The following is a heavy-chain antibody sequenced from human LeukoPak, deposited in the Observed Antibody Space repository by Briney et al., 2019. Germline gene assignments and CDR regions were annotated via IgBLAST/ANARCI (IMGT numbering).Heavy chain of an antibody. CDR1: GDSVSSSSYY. CDR2: IYHSGST. CDR3: ARLKGYYIDF. V-gene: IGHV4-39*02. J-gene: IGHJ4*02. Sequence: SETLSLTCSVSGDSVSSSSYYWGWIRQPPGKGLEDIRCIYHSGSTFYNPSLESRVTISVDTSENHFSLKLSSVTAADTAVYYCARLKGYYIDFWGQGTLVTVSS.